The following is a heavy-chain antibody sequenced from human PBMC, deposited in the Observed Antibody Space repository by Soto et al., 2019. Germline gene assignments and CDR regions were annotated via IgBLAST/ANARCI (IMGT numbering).Heavy chain of an antibody. CDR3: TTDEEGIAAAGTVNYYYYGMDV. J-gene: IGHJ6*02. V-gene: IGHV3-15*01. D-gene: IGHD6-13*01. CDR2: IKSKTDGGTT. Sequence: GGSLRLSCAASGFTFSNAWMSWVRQAPGKGLEWVGRIKSKTDGGTTDYAAPVKGRFTISRDDSKNTLYLQMNSLKTEDTAVYYCTTDEEGIAAAGTVNYYYYGMDVWGQGTTVTVS. CDR1: GFTFSNAW.